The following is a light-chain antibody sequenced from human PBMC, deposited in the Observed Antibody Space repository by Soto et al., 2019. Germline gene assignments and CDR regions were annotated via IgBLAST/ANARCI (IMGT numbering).Light chain of an antibody. Sequence: TVLTQSPGTLSLSPGDRATLSCRASQSVDSKYLAWYQQIPGQAPRLLIYGASNRATGIPDRFSGSGSGTDFTLTIHGLEPEDSAVYYCQQYGSSGYTFGQGTKLQMK. CDR1: QSVDSKY. V-gene: IGKV3-20*01. CDR2: GAS. CDR3: QQYGSSGYT. J-gene: IGKJ2*01.